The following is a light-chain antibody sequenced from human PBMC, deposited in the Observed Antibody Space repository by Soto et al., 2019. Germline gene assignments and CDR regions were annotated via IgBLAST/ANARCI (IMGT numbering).Light chain of an antibody. CDR2: GNS. CDR3: QSYDSSLSVV. J-gene: IGLJ2*01. V-gene: IGLV1-40*01. CDR1: SSNIGAGYD. Sequence: QSVLTQPPSVSGAPGQRVTISCTGSSSNIGAGYDVHWYQQLPGTAPKLLIHGNSNRPSGVPDRFSGSKSGTSASLAITGLLAEDEADYYCQSYDSSLSVVFGGGTKLTVL.